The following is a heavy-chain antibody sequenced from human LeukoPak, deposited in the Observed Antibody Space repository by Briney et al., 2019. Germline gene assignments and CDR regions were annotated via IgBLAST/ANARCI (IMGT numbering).Heavy chain of an antibody. V-gene: IGHV1-69*04. CDR1: GVTFSNYA. D-gene: IGHD7-27*01. CDR3: AGGDVSTSNWANFHF. CDR2: IIPVLDVT. Sequence: ASVKVSCKVSGVTFSNYAITWVRQAPGQGLECMGRIIPVLDVTDYAQMFQGRLTITADSSTSTAYMELTSLTSEDTAIYYCAGGDVSTSNWANFHFWGQGALVTVSS. J-gene: IGHJ4*02.